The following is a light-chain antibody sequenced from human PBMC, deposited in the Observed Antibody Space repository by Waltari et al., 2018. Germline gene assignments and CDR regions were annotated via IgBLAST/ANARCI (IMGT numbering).Light chain of an antibody. V-gene: IGLV3-27*01. CDR2: QDS. J-gene: IGLJ1*01. CDR3: YSTTDNNLGV. Sequence: SSELTQPSSVSVSPGQTARITCSGHMLPKKYTRWFQQKPGQAPVLVLYQDSARPSGIPERFSGSSSGTTVTLTISGAQVEDEADYYCYSTTDNNLGVFGPGTRVTVL. CDR1: MLPKKY.